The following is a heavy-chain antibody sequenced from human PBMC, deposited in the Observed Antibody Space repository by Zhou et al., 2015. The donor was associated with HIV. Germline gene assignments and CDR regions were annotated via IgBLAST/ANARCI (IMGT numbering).Heavy chain of an antibody. J-gene: IGHJ6*02. V-gene: IGHV1-69*01. CDR2: IIPIFGTA. D-gene: IGHD5-12*01. CDR3: AREWGYGGYEGPIDYYYYYYGMGR. Sequence: QVQLVQSGAEVKKPGSSVKVSCKASGGTFSSYAISWVRQAPGQGLEWMGGIIPIFGTANYAQKFQGRVTITADESTSTAYMELSSLRSEDTAVYYCAREWGYGGYEGPIDYYYYYYGMGRLGPRDHGHRLL. CDR1: GGTFSSYA.